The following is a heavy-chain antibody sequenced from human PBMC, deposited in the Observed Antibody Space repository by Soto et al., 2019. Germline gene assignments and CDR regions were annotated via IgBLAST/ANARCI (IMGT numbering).Heavy chain of an antibody. CDR1: GFTFSSYA. D-gene: IGHD6-13*01. Sequence: EVQLLESGGGLVQPGGSLRLSCAASGFTFSSYAMSWVRQAPGKGLEWVSAISGSGGSTYYADSVKGRLTISRDNSKNTLYLQMNSLRAEDTAVYYCAKVWAEYSSSWVFDYWGQGTLVTVSS. CDR2: ISGSGGST. J-gene: IGHJ4*02. CDR3: AKVWAEYSSSWVFDY. V-gene: IGHV3-23*01.